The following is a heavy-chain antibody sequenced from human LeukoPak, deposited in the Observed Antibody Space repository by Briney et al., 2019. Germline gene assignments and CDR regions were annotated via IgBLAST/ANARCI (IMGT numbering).Heavy chain of an antibody. V-gene: IGHV3-66*01. CDR1: EFSVGSNY. CDR3: ATDQDHGYFRQ. Sequence: GGSLRLSCAASEFSVGSNYMTWVRQAPGKGLEWVSLIYSGGSTYYADSVKGRFTISRDNSKNTLYLQMNSLRAEDTAVFYCATDQDHGYFRQWGQGTLLTVSS. D-gene: IGHD4-17*01. CDR2: IYSGGST. J-gene: IGHJ1*01.